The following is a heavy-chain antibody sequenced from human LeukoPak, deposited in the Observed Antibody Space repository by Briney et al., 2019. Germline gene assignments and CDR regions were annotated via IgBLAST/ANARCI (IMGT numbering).Heavy chain of an antibody. CDR1: GFTFSSYW. D-gene: IGHD3-10*01. CDR2: IKQDGSEK. Sequence: GGSLRLSCAASGFTFSSYWMSWVRQAPGKGLEWVANIKQDGSEKYYVDSVKGRFTISRDNAKNSLYLQMNSLRAEDTAVYFCARPYYYSSGSLPYWGQGTLVTVPS. CDR3: ARPYYYSSGSLPY. J-gene: IGHJ4*02. V-gene: IGHV3-7*01.